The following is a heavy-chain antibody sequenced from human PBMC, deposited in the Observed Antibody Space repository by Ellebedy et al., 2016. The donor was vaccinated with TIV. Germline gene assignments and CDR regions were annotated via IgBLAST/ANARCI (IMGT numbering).Heavy chain of an antibody. CDR2: LHPSGTP. D-gene: IGHD5-18*01. CDR1: GVSITSHF. V-gene: IGHV4-4*07. J-gene: IGHJ6*02. Sequence: SETLSLTCAVSGVSITSHFWTWIRQPAGKGLEWIGRLHPSGTPNYNPSLKSRVTMSRDTSKDQFSLKLSSVTAADTAVYYCARSNTGQNYAMDVWGQGTTVTVSS. CDR3: ARSNTGQNYAMDV.